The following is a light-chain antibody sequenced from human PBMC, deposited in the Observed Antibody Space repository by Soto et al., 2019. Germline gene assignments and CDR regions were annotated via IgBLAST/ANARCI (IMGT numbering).Light chain of an antibody. CDR3: QQYGSSPWT. V-gene: IGKV3-20*01. Sequence: EIVLTQSPGTLSLSPGERATLSCRASQSISSSYLAWHQQKSGQAPRLLIYGASSRATGIPDRFSGSGSGTDFTLTISRLEPEDFAVYYCQQYGSSPWTFGQGTKVAIK. J-gene: IGKJ1*01. CDR1: QSISSSY. CDR2: GAS.